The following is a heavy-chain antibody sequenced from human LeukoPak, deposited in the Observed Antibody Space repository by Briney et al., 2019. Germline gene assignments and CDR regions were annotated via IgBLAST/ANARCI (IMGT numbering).Heavy chain of an antibody. CDR1: GGSISSSNW. D-gene: IGHD6-19*01. Sequence: PSETLSLTCAVPGGSISSSNWWSWVRQPPGKGLEWIGEIYHSGSTNYNPSLKSRVTISVDKSKNQFSLKLSSVTAADTAVYYCARGFWYSSGWQAGPYFDYWGQGTLVTVSS. CDR3: ARGFWYSSGWQAGPYFDY. V-gene: IGHV4-4*02. J-gene: IGHJ4*02. CDR2: IYHSGST.